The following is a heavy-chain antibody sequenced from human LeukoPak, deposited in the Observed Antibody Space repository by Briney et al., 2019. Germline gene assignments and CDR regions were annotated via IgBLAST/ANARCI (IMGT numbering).Heavy chain of an antibody. V-gene: IGHV3-7*03. Sequence: GGSLRLSCEVSGFMFNNYWMDWVRQAPGKGLEWVASINHNGNVNYYVDSVKGRFTISRDNAKNSLYLQMSNLRAEDTAVYFCARGGGLDVWGQGATVTVSS. J-gene: IGHJ6*02. CDR2: INHNGNVN. CDR1: GFMFNNYW. CDR3: ARGGGLDV. D-gene: IGHD3-16*01.